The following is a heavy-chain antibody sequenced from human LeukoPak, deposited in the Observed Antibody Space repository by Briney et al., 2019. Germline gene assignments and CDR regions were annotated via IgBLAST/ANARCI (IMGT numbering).Heavy chain of an antibody. Sequence: GGSLRLSCAASGFTVSSNYMSWVRQAPGQGLEWVSVIYSGGSTYYADSVKGRFTISRDNSKNTLYLQMNSLRAEDTAVYYCARDEYYYDSSGYYSYWGQGTLVTVSS. J-gene: IGHJ4*02. D-gene: IGHD3-22*01. V-gene: IGHV3-66*02. CDR2: IYSGGST. CDR1: GFTVSSNY. CDR3: ARDEYYYDSSGYYSY.